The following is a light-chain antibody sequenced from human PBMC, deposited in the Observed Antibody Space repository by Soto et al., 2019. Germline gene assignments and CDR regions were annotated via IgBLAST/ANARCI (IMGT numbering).Light chain of an antibody. CDR1: QSVSSSY. CDR2: GAS. J-gene: IGKJ1*01. CDR3: QQYGSSPRT. Sequence: EIVVTKSPGTLSLSPGGRATLSCRASQSVSSSYLAWYQQKPGQAPRLLIYGASSRATGIPDRFSGSGSGTDFTLTISRLEPEDFAVYYCQQYGSSPRTFGQGTTV. V-gene: IGKV3-20*01.